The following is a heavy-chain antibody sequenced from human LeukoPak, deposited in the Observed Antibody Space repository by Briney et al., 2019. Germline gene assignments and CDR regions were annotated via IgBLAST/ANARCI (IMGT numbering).Heavy chain of an antibody. D-gene: IGHD6-19*01. CDR3: ARILGGYSSGWYSFDY. J-gene: IGHJ4*02. CDR2: ISPGVSDS. Sequence: GESLKISCKGSGYRFTSNWIGWVRQMPGKGLEWMGIISPGVSDSRYSPSFQGQVTFSADKSISTAYLQWSSLKASDTAMYYCARILGGYSSGWYSFDYWGQGTLVTVSS. V-gene: IGHV5-51*01. CDR1: GYRFTSNW.